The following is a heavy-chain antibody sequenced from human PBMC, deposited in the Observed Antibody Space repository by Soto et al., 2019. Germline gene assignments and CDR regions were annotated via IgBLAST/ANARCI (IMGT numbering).Heavy chain of an antibody. D-gene: IGHD5-12*01. CDR1: GASITSDDYY. Sequence: SETLSLTCTVSGASITSDDYYWSWIRQPPGKGLEWIGYIFYSGNTYYNPSLKNRITISVDTSKDQFSLRLTSVTAADTAVYFCASYVYNYQGLPFDIWGQGTMVTVSS. CDR3: ASYVYNYQGLPFDI. J-gene: IGHJ3*02. V-gene: IGHV4-30-4*01. CDR2: IFYSGNT.